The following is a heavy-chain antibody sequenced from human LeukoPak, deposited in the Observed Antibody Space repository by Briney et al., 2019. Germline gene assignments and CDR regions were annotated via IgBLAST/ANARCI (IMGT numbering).Heavy chain of an antibody. D-gene: IGHD3-22*01. V-gene: IGHV4-59*01. CDR1: GGSISSYY. J-gene: IGHJ4*02. Sequence: SETLSLTCTVSGGSISSYYWSWIRQPPGKGLEWIGYIYYSGSTNYNPSLKSRVTISVDTSKNQFSLKLSSVTAADTAVYYCARLNYYYDMVFDYWGQGTLVTVSS. CDR2: IYYSGST. CDR3: ARLNYYYDMVFDY.